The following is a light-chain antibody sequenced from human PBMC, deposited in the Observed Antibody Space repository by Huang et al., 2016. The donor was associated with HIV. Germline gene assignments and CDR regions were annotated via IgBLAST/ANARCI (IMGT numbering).Light chain of an antibody. V-gene: IGKV4-1*01. CDR3: QQYYSSPQT. CDR2: WAS. CDR1: QSVYSSSTSKDY. J-gene: IGKJ1*01. Sequence: DIIMTQSPDSLAVSLGERATLNCRSSQSVYSSSTSKDYMAWLQQKPGKPPRLLLFWASTREAGVPDRFSGSGSGTHFTLTIANLEAEDAAIYYCQQYYSSPQTFGQGTRVEVK.